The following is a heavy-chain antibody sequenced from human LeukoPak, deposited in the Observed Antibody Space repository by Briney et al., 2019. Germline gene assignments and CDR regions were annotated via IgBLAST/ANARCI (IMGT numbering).Heavy chain of an antibody. D-gene: IGHD2-15*01. J-gene: IGHJ5*02. CDR2: ISGYNGNT. CDR3: ARGRGVVVAAATQYWFDP. CDR1: GYTFTSYG. V-gene: IGHV1-18*01. Sequence: ASVKVSCKASGYTFTSYGISWVRQAPGQGLEWMGWISGYNGNTKYAQKFQGRVTMTTDTSTSTAYVELRSLRSDDTAVYYCARGRGVVVAAATQYWFDPWGQGTLVTVSS.